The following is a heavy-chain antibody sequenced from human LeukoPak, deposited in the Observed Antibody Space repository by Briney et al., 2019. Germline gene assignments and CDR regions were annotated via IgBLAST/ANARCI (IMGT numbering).Heavy chain of an antibody. CDR3: ASSLGIYDSSGYRVFDY. D-gene: IGHD3-22*01. CDR1: GYSFTSYW. Sequence: PGETLKISCKGSGYSFTSYWIGWVRQMPGKGLEWMGIIYPGDSDTRYSPSFQGQVTISADKSISTAYLQWSSLKASDTAMYYCASSLGIYDSSGYRVFDYWGQGTLVTVSS. J-gene: IGHJ4*02. V-gene: IGHV5-51*03. CDR2: IYPGDSDT.